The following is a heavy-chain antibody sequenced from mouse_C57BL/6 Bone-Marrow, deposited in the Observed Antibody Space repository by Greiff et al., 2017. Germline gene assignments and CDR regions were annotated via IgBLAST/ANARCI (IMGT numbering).Heavy chain of an antibody. CDR3: AKRGTTVVGAMDY. D-gene: IGHD1-1*02. CDR2: IWGGGST. V-gene: IGHV2-9*01. J-gene: IGHJ4*01. CDR1: GFSLTSYC. Sequence: VQLQQSGPGLVAPSQSLSISCTVSGFSLTSYCVDWVRQPPGKGLEWLGVIWGGGSTNYNSALMSRLCISKDNSKSQVFLKMNSLETEDTDMCYGAKRGTTVVGAMDYWGQGTSVTVSS.